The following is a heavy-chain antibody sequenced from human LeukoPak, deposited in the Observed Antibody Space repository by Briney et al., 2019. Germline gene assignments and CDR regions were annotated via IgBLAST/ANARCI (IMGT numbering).Heavy chain of an antibody. CDR3: ARGGDYYDSSGPIRV. Sequence: PSETLSLTCAVSGGSISSGGYSWSWIRQPPGKGLEWIGYIYHSGNTYYNPSLKSRVTISVDRSKNQFSLRLTSVTAADTAVYYCARGGDYYDSSGPIRVWGQGTLVTVSS. CDR1: GGSISSGGYS. D-gene: IGHD3-22*01. V-gene: IGHV4-30-2*01. J-gene: IGHJ4*02. CDR2: IYHSGNT.